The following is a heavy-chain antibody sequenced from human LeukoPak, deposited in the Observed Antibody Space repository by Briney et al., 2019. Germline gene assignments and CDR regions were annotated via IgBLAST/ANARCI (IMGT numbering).Heavy chain of an antibody. J-gene: IGHJ3*02. CDR3: ASRAGGGALSYAFDI. D-gene: IGHD1-26*01. Sequence: ASVKVSCKASGGTFSSYAISWVRQAPGQGLEWMGRISAYNGNTNYAQNLQGRVTMTRDTSTSTVYMELSSLRSEDTAVYYCASRAGGGALSYAFDIWGQGTMVTVSS. V-gene: IGHV1-18*01. CDR2: ISAYNGNT. CDR1: GGTFSSYA.